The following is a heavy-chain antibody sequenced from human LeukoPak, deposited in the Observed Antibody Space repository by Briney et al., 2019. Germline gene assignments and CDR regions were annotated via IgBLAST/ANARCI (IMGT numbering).Heavy chain of an antibody. J-gene: IGHJ4*02. V-gene: IGHV4-59*08. CDR3: ARHPHGLLWFGELGGFDY. CDR2: IYYSGST. D-gene: IGHD3-10*01. CDR1: GGSISSYY. Sequence: SETLSLTCTVSGGSISSYYWSWTRQPPGKGLEWIGYIYYSGSTNYNPSLKSRVTISVDTSKNQFSLKLSSVTAADTAVYYCARHPHGLLWFGELGGFDYWGQGTLVTVSS.